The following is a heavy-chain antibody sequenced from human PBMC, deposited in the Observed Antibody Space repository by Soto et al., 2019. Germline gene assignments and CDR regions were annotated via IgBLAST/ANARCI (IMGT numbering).Heavy chain of an antibody. D-gene: IGHD3-3*01. J-gene: IGHJ6*02. CDR1: GGSISSYY. V-gene: IGHV4-59*01. CDR3: ARAGYDFWSAYYYGMDV. CDR2: IYYSGST. Sequence: QVQLQESGPGLVKPSETLSLTCTVSGGSISSYYWSWIRQPPGKGLEWIGYIYYSGSTNYNPSLKIRVTISVDTSKNQFSLKLSSVTAADTAVYYCARAGYDFWSAYYYGMDVWGQGTTVTVSS.